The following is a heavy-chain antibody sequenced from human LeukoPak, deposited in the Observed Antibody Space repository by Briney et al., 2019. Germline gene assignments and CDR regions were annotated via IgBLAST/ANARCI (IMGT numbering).Heavy chain of an antibody. V-gene: IGHV4-59*01. CDR1: GGSISSYY. J-gene: IGHJ4*02. D-gene: IGHD1-26*01. CDR3: ARDSPHSGRAD. Sequence: SETLSLTCTVSGGSISSYYWSWIRQPPGKGLEWIGYIYYSGSTNYNPSLKSRVTISVDTSKNQFSLKLSSVTAADTAVYYCARDSPHSGRADWGQGTLVTVSS. CDR2: IYYSGST.